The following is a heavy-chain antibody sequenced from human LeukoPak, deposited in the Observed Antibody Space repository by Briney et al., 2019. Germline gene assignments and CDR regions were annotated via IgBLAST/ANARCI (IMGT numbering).Heavy chain of an antibody. D-gene: IGHD3-22*01. CDR2: INHSGST. Sequence: SETLSLTCAVYGGSFSGYYWSWIRQPPGKGLEWIGEINHSGSTYYNPSLKSRVTISVDTSKNQFSLKLSSVTAADTAVYYCASSPRAPHFYDSSGTRGGYWGQGTLVTVSS. V-gene: IGHV4-34*01. CDR3: ASSPRAPHFYDSSGTRGGY. CDR1: GGSFSGYY. J-gene: IGHJ4*02.